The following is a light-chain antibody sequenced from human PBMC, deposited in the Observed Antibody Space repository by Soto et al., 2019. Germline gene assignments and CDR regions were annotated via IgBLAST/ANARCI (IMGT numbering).Light chain of an antibody. V-gene: IGKV3-15*01. CDR1: QSVSSN. CDR3: QQYNNWQWT. J-gene: IGKJ1*01. Sequence: EIVTTQSPATLSLSPLQSPTLSCRSSQSVSSNLAWYQQKPGQAPRLLIHGASTRATGFPARFSGSGSGTDFTLTISSMQSEEFAVYYCQQYNNWQWTFGQGTKVDIK. CDR2: GAS.